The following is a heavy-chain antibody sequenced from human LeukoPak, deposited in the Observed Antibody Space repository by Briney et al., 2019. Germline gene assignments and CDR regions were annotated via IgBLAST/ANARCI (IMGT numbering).Heavy chain of an antibody. CDR1: GFTFGDYA. V-gene: IGHV3-9*01. D-gene: IGHD2-2*01. Sequence: ALRLSCAASGFTFGDYAMCFGRQARGKGLGWVSVVCSMSSSIDDADSVKRRLTISRDNPKKSLYLQMTSLKPEDTAFYYCAKAGCGSTRRYQNCWGQGTLVTVSS. CDR3: AKAGCGSTRRYQNC. J-gene: IGHJ4*02. CDR2: VCSMSSSI.